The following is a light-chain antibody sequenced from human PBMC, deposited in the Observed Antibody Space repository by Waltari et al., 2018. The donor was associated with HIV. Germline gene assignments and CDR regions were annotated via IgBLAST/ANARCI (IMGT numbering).Light chain of an antibody. CDR1: SSDGGGSTY. J-gene: IGLJ3*02. Sequence: QSALPQPASVSGSTGQSITISCTGTSSDGGGSTYVSWYQLHPCKAPKLIIDDVSTRPSGVSNRFSGSKSGNRASLTISGLQAEDEADYYCSSYTSSSTRVFGGGTTVTVL. CDR3: SSYTSSSTRV. CDR2: DVS. V-gene: IGLV2-14*03.